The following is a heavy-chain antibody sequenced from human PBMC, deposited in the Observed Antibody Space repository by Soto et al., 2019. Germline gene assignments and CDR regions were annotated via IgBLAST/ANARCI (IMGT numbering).Heavy chain of an antibody. CDR2: IVVGSGNT. Sequence: SVKVSCKASGFTFTSSAVQWVRQARGQRLEWIGWIVVGSGNTNYAQKFQERVTITRDMSTSTAYMELSSLRSEDTAVYYCAAVGQADCGVVVPLYYYGMDVWGQGTTVTVSS. J-gene: IGHJ6*02. D-gene: IGHD3-3*01. CDR1: GFTFTSSA. CDR3: AAVGQADCGVVVPLYYYGMDV. V-gene: IGHV1-58*01.